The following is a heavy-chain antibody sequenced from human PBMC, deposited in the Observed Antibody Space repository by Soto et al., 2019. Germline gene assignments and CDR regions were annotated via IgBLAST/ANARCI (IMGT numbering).Heavy chain of an antibody. J-gene: IGHJ4*02. CDR3: ARRAETNGWNGFGADKYYFDF. CDR1: GYTFTSYD. D-gene: IGHD1-1*01. V-gene: IGHV1-8*01. CDR2: MNPNTGNS. Sequence: ASVKVSCKASGYTFTSYDIYWVRQAIGQGLEWMGWMNPNTGNSGYAQKFQGRVTMTSDTSISTAHMELSSLRSEDTAVYYCARRAETNGWNGFGADKYYFDFWGQGTLVTVSS.